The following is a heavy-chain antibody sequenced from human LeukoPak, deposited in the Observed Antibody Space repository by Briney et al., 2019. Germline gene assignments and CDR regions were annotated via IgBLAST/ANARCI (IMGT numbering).Heavy chain of an antibody. V-gene: IGHV5-51*01. Sequence: GESLKISCKGSGYSFTSYWIGWVRQMPGKGLEWMGIIYPGDSDTRYSPSFQGQVTISADKSISTAYLQWSSLKASDTAMYYCARSPRDLWSGYDNWFDPWGQGTLVTVSS. CDR1: GYSFTSYW. J-gene: IGHJ5*02. D-gene: IGHD3-3*01. CDR2: IYPGDSDT. CDR3: ARSPRDLWSGYDNWFDP.